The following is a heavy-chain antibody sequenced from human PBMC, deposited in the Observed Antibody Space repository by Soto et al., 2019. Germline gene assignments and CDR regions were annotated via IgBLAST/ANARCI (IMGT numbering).Heavy chain of an antibody. J-gene: IGHJ6*02. CDR3: AKAGSDPIPIYYYYGMDL. Sequence: PGGSLRLSCAASGFTFSSYAMSWVRQAPGKGLEWVSAIRGSGGSTYYADSVKGRFTISRDNSKNTLYLQMNSLRAGDTAVYYCAKAGSDPIPIYYYYGMDLWGQGTTVTVSS. D-gene: IGHD1-1*01. CDR2: IRGSGGST. CDR1: GFTFSSYA. V-gene: IGHV3-23*01.